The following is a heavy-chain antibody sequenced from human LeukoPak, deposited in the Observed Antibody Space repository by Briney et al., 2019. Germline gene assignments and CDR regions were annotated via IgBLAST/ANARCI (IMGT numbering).Heavy chain of an antibody. CDR3: ARNSGYDLYYFDY. Sequence: SVKVSCKASGGTFSSYAISWVRQAPGQGLEWMGGIIPIFGTANYAQKFQGRVTITADESTSTAYMELSSLRSEDAAVYYCARNSGYDLYYFDYWGQGTLVTVSS. D-gene: IGHD5-12*01. J-gene: IGHJ4*02. CDR1: GGTFSSYA. CDR2: IIPIFGTA. V-gene: IGHV1-69*13.